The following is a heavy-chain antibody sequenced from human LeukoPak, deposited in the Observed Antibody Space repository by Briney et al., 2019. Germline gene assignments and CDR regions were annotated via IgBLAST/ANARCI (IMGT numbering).Heavy chain of an antibody. CDR1: GFTVSSNY. V-gene: IGHV3-53*01. CDR2: IYSGGST. J-gene: IGHJ4*02. CDR3: AKGMVNDYDSSGFYGGFDY. D-gene: IGHD3-22*01. Sequence: QTGGSLRLSCAASGFTVSSNYMSWVRQAPGRGLDWVSFIYSGGSTYYADSVKGRFTISRDYSKNTLYLQMNSLRAEDTAVYYCAKGMVNDYDSSGFYGGFDYWGQGTLVTVSS.